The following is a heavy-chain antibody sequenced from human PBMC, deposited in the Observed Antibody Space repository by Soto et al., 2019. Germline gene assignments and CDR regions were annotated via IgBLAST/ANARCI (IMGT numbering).Heavy chain of an antibody. CDR2: ISYDGSNK. Sequence: GGSLRLSCAASGFTFSSYAMHWVRQAPGKGLEWVAVISYDGSNKYYADSVKGRFTISRDNSKNTLYLQMNSLRAEDTAVYYCARAPILWFGQEEWGEGTLVSVTS. V-gene: IGHV3-30-3*01. J-gene: IGHJ4*02. CDR3: ARAPILWFGQEE. CDR1: GFTFSSYA. D-gene: IGHD3-10*01.